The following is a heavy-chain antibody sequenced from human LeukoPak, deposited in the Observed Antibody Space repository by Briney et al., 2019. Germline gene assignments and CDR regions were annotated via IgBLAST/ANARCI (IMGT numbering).Heavy chain of an antibody. V-gene: IGHV7-4-1*02. CDR3: ARWGYGSGSYPNGGFDP. J-gene: IGHJ5*02. D-gene: IGHD3-10*01. Sequence: GASVKVSCKASGYTFTSYDMNWVRQAPGQGLEWMGWINTNTGNPTYAQGFIGRFVFSLDTSVSTAYLQISSLKAEDTAMYYCARWGYGSGSYPNGGFDPWGQGTQVIVSS. CDR1: GYTFTSYD. CDR2: INTNTGNP.